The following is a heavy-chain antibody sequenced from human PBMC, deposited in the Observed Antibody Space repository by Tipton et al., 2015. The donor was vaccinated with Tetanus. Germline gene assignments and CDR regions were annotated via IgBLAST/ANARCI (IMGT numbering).Heavy chain of an antibody. CDR3: AREGSLEWLGPVDP. CDR2: VWYDGSKQ. Sequence: SLRLSCAASGFTFNGYGMHWVRQAPGKGLEWLALVWYDGSKQYYADSVKGLFTISRDNSKNTVDLQMNNLREEDTAVYCCAREGSLEWLGPVDPWGQGSLVAVSS. J-gene: IGHJ5*02. D-gene: IGHD3-3*01. V-gene: IGHV3-33*01. CDR1: GFTFNGYG.